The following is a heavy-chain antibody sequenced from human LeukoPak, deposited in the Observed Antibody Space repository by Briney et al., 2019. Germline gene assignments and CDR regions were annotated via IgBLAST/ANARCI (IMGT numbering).Heavy chain of an antibody. CDR3: ASFGYGAPFDY. D-gene: IGHD4-17*01. CDR2: ISYSGST. Sequence: SETLSLTCTASGGSISSYYWNWIRQPPGKGPEWIGYISYSGSTNYNPSLKSRVTISVDTSKNQFSLKLSSVTAADTAVYYCASFGYGAPFDYWGQGTLVTVSS. V-gene: IGHV4-59*01. CDR1: GGSISSYY. J-gene: IGHJ4*02.